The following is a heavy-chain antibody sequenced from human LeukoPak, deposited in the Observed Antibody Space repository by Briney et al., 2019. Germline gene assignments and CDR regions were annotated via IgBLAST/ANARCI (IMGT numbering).Heavy chain of an antibody. J-gene: IGHJ4*02. CDR1: GYTLTNYG. D-gene: IGHD3-10*01. CDR3: ARVISNPTRYYFDY. Sequence: GASVKVSCKASGYTLTNYGIAWVRQAPGQGLEWMGWTSSYNRNTKYEQKFQGRVTMTTDTSTSTAYMELRSLRSDDTAVYYCARVISNPTRYYFDYWGQGTLVTVSS. CDR2: TSSYNRNT. V-gene: IGHV1-18*01.